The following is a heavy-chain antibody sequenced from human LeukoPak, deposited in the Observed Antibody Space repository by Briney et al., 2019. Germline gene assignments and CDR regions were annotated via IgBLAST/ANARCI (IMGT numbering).Heavy chain of an antibody. D-gene: IGHD5-24*01. Sequence: GGSLRLSCAASGFTFSSSAMSWVRQAPGKGLEWVSTISGSDSSTYYADSVKGRFTISRDNSKNTLYLQMNSLRADDTAVYYCAKSGYNSFDYWGQGTLVTVSS. CDR2: ISGSDSST. CDR3: AKSGYNSFDY. CDR1: GFTFSSSA. V-gene: IGHV3-23*01. J-gene: IGHJ4*02.